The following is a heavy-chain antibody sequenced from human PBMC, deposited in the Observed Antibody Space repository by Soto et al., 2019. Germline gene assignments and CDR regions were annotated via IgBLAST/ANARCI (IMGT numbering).Heavy chain of an antibody. Sequence: QVQLVQSGTEVKKPGASVKVSCKASGYTFTSYGIGWVRQAPGQGLEWMGWISAYNGKTHYPQKFQGVVTMTTDTSTSTAYMELRSLRYDDTAVYFCAKADSNYAGRFSYYYMDVWGKGTMVTVSS. CDR1: GYTFTSYG. J-gene: IGHJ6*03. D-gene: IGHD4-4*01. CDR2: ISAYNGKT. CDR3: AKADSNYAGRFSYYYMDV. V-gene: IGHV1-18*01.